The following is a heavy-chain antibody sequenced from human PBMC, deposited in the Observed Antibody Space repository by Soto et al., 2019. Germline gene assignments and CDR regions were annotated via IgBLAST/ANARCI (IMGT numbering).Heavy chain of an antibody. D-gene: IGHD4-17*01. Sequence: EVQLVESGGGLVQPGGSLRLSCAASGFTFSSYSMNWVRQAPGKGLEWVSYISSSSSTIYYADSVKGRFTISRDNAKNSLYLQMNSLRAEDTAVYYGARGTTVTTWIWFDPWGQGTLVTVSS. V-gene: IGHV3-48*01. J-gene: IGHJ5*02. CDR3: ARGTTVTTWIWFDP. CDR1: GFTFSSYS. CDR2: ISSSSSTI.